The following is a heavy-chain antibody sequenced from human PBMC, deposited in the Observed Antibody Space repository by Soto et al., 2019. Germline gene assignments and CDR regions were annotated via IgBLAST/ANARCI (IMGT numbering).Heavy chain of an antibody. D-gene: IGHD7-27*01. CDR3: ARRNWDYYFTMDV. CDR2: ISGGGTTI. Sequence: EVQLVEYGGGLVQPGGSLRLSCAASGFTFSTYDMVWVRQAPGTGLEWVSYISGGGTTIYYADSVKGRFTISRDNAKNSLYLQMNSLRDKDTAVYYCARRNWDYYFTMDVWGQGTTVTVSS. CDR1: GFTFSTYD. J-gene: IGHJ6*02. V-gene: IGHV3-48*02.